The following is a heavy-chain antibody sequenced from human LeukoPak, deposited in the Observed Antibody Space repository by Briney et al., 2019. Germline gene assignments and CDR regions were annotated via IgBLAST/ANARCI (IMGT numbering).Heavy chain of an antibody. CDR2: IYYSGST. D-gene: IGHD4-23*01. J-gene: IGHJ4*02. Sequence: SETLSLTCTVSGGSISSGDYFWSWSRQPPGKGLEWSGYIYYSGSTYYNPSLKSRVTISVDTSKNQFSLKLSSVTAADTAVYYCARARTELRWHYYFDYWGQGTLVTVSS. V-gene: IGHV4-30-4*08. CDR3: ARARTELRWHYYFDY. CDR1: GGSISSGDYF.